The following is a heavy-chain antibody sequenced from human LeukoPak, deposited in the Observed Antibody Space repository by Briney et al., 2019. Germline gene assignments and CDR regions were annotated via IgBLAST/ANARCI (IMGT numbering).Heavy chain of an antibody. D-gene: IGHD3-22*01. J-gene: IGHJ4*02. CDR1: GGTFSSYA. Sequence: SVKVSCRASGGTFSSYAISWVRQAPGQGLEWMGGIIPIFGTANYAQKFQGRVTITTDESTSTAYMELSSLRSEDTAVYYCARGYDSSGSLLGDWGQGTLVTVSS. CDR2: IIPIFGTA. CDR3: ARGYDSSGSLLGD. V-gene: IGHV1-69*05.